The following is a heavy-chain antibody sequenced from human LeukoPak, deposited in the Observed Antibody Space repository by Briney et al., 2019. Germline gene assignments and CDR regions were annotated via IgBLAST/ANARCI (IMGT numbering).Heavy chain of an antibody. V-gene: IGHV4-59*01. CDR2: IYYSGST. D-gene: IGHD2-8*01. J-gene: IGHJ5*02. CDR3: ARGCCTSAACYPGGVWFDP. CDR1: GGSISSYI. Sequence: PSETLSLTCTISGGSISSYIRSWIRQPPGKGLEWIGHIYYSGSTHYNPSLKSRITISLDTSKNQLSLKVTSVTAADTALYYCARGCCTSAACYPGGVWFDPWGQGTLATVSS.